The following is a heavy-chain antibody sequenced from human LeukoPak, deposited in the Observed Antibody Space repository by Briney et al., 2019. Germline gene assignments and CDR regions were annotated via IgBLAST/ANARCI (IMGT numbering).Heavy chain of an antibody. J-gene: IGHJ3*02. CDR3: ARKGDYYDSSGYSVGYGDAFDI. CDR1: GGTFSSYT. Sequence: SVKVSCKASGGTFSSYTISWVRQAPGQGLEWMGRIIPILGIANYAQKFQGRVTITADKSTSTAYMELSSLRSEDTAVYYCARKGDYYDSSGYSVGYGDAFDIWGQGAMVTVSS. D-gene: IGHD3-22*01. CDR2: IIPILGIA. V-gene: IGHV1-69*02.